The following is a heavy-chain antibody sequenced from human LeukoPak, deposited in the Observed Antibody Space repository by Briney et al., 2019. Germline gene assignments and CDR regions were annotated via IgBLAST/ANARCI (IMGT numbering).Heavy chain of an antibody. J-gene: IGHJ6*04. CDR3: AKDKEYSGFGPILSGYYYGMDV. CDR1: GVTFDDYA. Sequence: GGSLRLSCAASGVTFDDYAMHWVRQAPGKGLEWVSLISWDGGSTYYADSVKGRFTISRDNSRHTLYLQMNSLGAEDTALYYCAKDKEYSGFGPILSGYYYGMDVWGKGTTVTVSS. V-gene: IGHV3-43D*04. CDR2: ISWDGGST. D-gene: IGHD5-12*01.